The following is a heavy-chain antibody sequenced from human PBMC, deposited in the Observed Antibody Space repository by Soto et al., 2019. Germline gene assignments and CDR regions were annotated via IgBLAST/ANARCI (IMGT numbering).Heavy chain of an antibody. CDR1: GFSLSTSGVG. D-gene: IGHD3-10*01. V-gene: IGHV2-5*02. J-gene: IGHJ5*02. CDR2: IYWDDDK. Sequence: QITLKESGPTLMKPTQTLTLTCTFSGFSLSTSGVGVGWIRQPPGKALEWLALIYWDDDKRYSPSLKSRLTITKDTSKNQVVLTMTNMDPVDTATYYCAHDYGSGTQSGDWFDPWGQGTLVTVSS. CDR3: AHDYGSGTQSGDWFDP.